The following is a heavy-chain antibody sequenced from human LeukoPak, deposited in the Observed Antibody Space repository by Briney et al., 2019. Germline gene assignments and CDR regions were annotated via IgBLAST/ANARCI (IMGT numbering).Heavy chain of an antibody. CDR1: GYSSTSYD. CDR3: ARRPGEYGGNDFDY. J-gene: IGHJ4*02. D-gene: IGHD4/OR15-4a*01. V-gene: IGHV1-18*01. CDR2: ISGYNGNT. Sequence: ASVKVSCKASGYSSTSYDVSWVRQAPGQGLEWMGWISGYNGNTKYAQKFQGRVTLTTDTSTSTAYMELGSLTSDDTAVYYCARRPGEYGGNDFDYWGQGTLVTVSS.